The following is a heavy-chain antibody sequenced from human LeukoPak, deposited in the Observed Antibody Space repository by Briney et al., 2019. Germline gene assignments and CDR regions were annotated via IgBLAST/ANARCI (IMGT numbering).Heavy chain of an antibody. CDR3: ARGGFWSGYHDY. J-gene: IGHJ4*02. Sequence: SETLSLTCTVSGGSISSGGYYWSWIRQHPGKGLEWIGYIYYSGSTSYTPSLKSRVTISVDTSKNQFSLKLSSVTAADTAVYYCARGGFWSGYHDYWGQGTLVTVSS. D-gene: IGHD3-3*01. CDR2: IYYSGST. V-gene: IGHV4-31*03. CDR1: GGSISSGGYY.